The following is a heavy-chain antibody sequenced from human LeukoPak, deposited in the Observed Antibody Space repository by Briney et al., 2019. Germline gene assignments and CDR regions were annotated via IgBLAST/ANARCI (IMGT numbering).Heavy chain of an antibody. Sequence: ASVKVSCKASGYTFTGYYIFWVRQAPGQGLEWMGWINPDSGGTNYAQKFQGRVTMTRDTSISTAYMELSRLRSDDTAVYYCARRRASNWFDPWGQGTLVTVSS. CDR1: GYTFTGYY. CDR3: ARRRASNWFDP. V-gene: IGHV1-2*02. J-gene: IGHJ5*02. CDR2: INPDSGGT.